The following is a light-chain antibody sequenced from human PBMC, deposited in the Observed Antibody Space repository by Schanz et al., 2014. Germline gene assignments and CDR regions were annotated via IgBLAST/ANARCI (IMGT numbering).Light chain of an antibody. CDR3: CSYTSSSTLV. V-gene: IGLV2-14*02. CDR1: SSDVGSYNL. J-gene: IGLJ2*01. CDR2: EGS. Sequence: QSALTQPASVSGSPGQSITISCTGTSSDVGSYNLVSWYQHHPGKAPKLMIYEGSKRPSGVSNRFSGSGSGNTASLTISGLQAEDEADYYCCSYTSSSTLVFGGGTKLTVL.